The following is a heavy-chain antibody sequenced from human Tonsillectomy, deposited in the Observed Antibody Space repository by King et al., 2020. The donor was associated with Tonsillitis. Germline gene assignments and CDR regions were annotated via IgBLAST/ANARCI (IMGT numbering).Heavy chain of an antibody. Sequence: QLVQSGGGLVKPGGSLRLSCAASGFTFSDYYMSWLRQAPGKGLEWVSYIGSSDTTKYYADSVKGRFTISRENAKNSLYLQMISLRAEDTAVYYCARSGGYYGDLFGNGMDVWGQGTTVTVSS. CDR3: ARSGGYYGDLFGNGMDV. CDR2: IGSSDTTK. J-gene: IGHJ6*02. CDR1: GFTFSDYY. D-gene: IGHD1-26*01. V-gene: IGHV3-11*01.